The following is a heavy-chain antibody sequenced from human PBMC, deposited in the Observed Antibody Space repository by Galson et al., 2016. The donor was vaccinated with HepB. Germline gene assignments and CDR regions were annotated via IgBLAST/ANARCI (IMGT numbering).Heavy chain of an antibody. V-gene: IGHV3-7*01. CDR3: ASSGDTSVFRPFQP. CDR2: INQDGSET. J-gene: IGHJ4*02. D-gene: IGHD4-17*01. CDR1: TFPFRNYW. Sequence: LRLYCADSTFPFRNYWMNWVRQASGHGLEWVAHINQDGSETDYVDSVKGRFTMSRDNVKCSLYLKMNRLRAEDTAVYYCASSGDTSVFRPFQPWGQGTRVTVSS.